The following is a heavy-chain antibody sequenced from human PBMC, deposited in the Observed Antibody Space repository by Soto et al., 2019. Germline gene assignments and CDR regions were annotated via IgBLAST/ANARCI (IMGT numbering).Heavy chain of an antibody. V-gene: IGHV1-58*01. CDR3: AATHRHWYDFWRGSRPYYYYGMDV. J-gene: IGHJ6*02. CDR2: IVVGSGNT. CDR1: GFTFTSSA. D-gene: IGHD3-3*01. Sequence: GASVKVSCKASGFTFTSSAVQWVRQARGQRLEWIGWIVVGSGNTNYAQKFQERVTITRDMSTSTAYMELSSLRSEDTAVYYCAATHRHWYDFWRGSRPYYYYGMDVWGQGTTVTVSS.